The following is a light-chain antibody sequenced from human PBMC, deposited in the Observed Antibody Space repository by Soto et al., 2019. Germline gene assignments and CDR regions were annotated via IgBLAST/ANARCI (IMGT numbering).Light chain of an antibody. CDR2: GAS. J-gene: IGKJ1*01. Sequence: EIVLTQSPCTLSLSLGERATLSCRASQSISSSYLVWYQQKPGQAPRLLMYGASSRATGIPDRISGSGSGTAFTLTISRLESADFAVYYCQQYSSSPETFGQGTKVDIK. CDR1: QSISSSY. CDR3: QQYSSSPET. V-gene: IGKV3-20*01.